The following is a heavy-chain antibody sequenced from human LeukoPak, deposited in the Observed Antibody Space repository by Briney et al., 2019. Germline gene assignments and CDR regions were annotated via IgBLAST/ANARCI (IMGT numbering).Heavy chain of an antibody. CDR2: ISTSGSTI. CDR1: GFTFSSYE. Sequence: PGGSLRLSCAASGFTFSSYEMNWVRQAPGKWLEWVSHISTSGSTIYYANSVKGRFTISRDNAKNSLYLQMNSLRAEDTALYCCARDATTATGWVYMDVWGKGTTVTISS. V-gene: IGHV3-48*03. J-gene: IGHJ6*03. CDR3: ARDATTATGWVYMDV. D-gene: IGHD6-13*01.